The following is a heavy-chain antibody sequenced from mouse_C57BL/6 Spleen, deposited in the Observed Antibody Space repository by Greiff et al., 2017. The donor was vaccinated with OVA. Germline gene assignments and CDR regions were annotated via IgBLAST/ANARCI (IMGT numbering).Heavy chain of an antibody. J-gene: IGHJ3*01. Sequence: DVKLVESGGGLVQPTGSLKLPFAASGFSFNPSAMNWFRPAPGKGLEWVARLRSKSNNYATYFADSVKNRFTISRDDSESMLYLQMNNLKTEDTAMYYCVRLNYDYDWFAYWGQGTLVTVSA. CDR1: GFSFNPSA. CDR2: LRSKSNNYAT. V-gene: IGHV10-1*01. CDR3: VRLNYDYDWFAY. D-gene: IGHD2-4*01.